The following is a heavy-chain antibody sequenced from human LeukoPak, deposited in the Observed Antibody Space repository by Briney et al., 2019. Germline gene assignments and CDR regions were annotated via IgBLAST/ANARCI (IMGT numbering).Heavy chain of an antibody. Sequence: GASVKVSCKASGGTFSSYAISWVRQAPGQELEWMGGIIPIFGTANYAQKFQGRVTITADESTSTAYMELSSLRSEDTAVYYCARDPREAGRSPGYYYSGMDVWGQGTTVTVSS. J-gene: IGHJ6*02. CDR2: IIPIFGTA. CDR3: ARDPREAGRSPGYYYSGMDV. CDR1: GGTFSSYA. D-gene: IGHD1-26*01. V-gene: IGHV1-69*13.